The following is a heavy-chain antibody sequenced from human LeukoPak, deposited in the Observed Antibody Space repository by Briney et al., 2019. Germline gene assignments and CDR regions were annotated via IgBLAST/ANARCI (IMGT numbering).Heavy chain of an antibody. D-gene: IGHD2-2*01. CDR2: IIPILGIA. J-gene: IGHJ6*02. V-gene: IGHV1-69*04. Sequence: ASVKVSCTASGGTFSSYAISWVRQAPGQGLEWMGRIIPILGIANYAQKFQGRVTITADKSTGTAYMELSSLRSEDTAVYYCAREYCSSTSCYPRGMDVWGQGTTVTVSS. CDR1: GGTFSSYA. CDR3: AREYCSSTSCYPRGMDV.